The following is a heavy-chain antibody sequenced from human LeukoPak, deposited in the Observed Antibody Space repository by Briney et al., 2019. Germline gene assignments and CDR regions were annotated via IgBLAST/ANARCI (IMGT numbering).Heavy chain of an antibody. V-gene: IGHV4-59*12. D-gene: IGHD5-12*01. CDR3: AREWLQSYFDY. Sequence: SEILSLTCTVSGGSISSYYWSWIRQPPGKGLEWIGYIYYSGSTNYNPSLKSRVTISVDTSKNQFSLKLSSVTAADTAVYYCAREWLQSYFDYWGQGTLVTVSS. CDR1: GGSISSYY. CDR2: IYYSGST. J-gene: IGHJ4*02.